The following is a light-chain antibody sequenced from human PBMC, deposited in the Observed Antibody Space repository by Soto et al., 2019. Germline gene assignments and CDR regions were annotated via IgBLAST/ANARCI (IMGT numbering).Light chain of an antibody. Sequence: DIQMTQSPSSLSASVGDRVTITCRASQSISSYLNWYQQKPGKAPKVLIYAASSLQSGVPSRFSGNGSGTDFTLTISSLQPEDFATYYCQQSYSTLFTFGPGTKVDIK. CDR3: QQSYSTLFT. CDR2: AAS. J-gene: IGKJ3*01. V-gene: IGKV1-39*01. CDR1: QSISSY.